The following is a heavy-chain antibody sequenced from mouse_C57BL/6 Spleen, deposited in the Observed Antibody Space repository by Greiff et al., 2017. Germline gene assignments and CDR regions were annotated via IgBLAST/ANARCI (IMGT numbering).Heavy chain of an antibody. J-gene: IGHJ4*01. CDR1: GYTFTSYW. CDR2: IYPGSGST. CDR3: SRLLTTDYAMDY. Sequence: VQLQQPGAELVKPGASVKMSCKASGYTFTSYWITWVKQRPGQGLEWIGDIYPGSGSTNYNEKFKSKATLTVATSSSTAYMQLSSLTSVDSAVYYCSRLLTTDYAMDYWGQGTSVTFSS. D-gene: IGHD1-1*01. V-gene: IGHV1-55*01.